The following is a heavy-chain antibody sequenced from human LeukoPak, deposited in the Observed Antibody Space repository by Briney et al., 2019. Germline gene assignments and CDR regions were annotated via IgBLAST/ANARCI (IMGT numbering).Heavy chain of an antibody. J-gene: IGHJ2*01. V-gene: IGHV3-21*01. CDR1: GFIFISYS. CDR2: ISSSSSYI. Sequence: GGSLSLSCAASGFIFISYSMNWVRQAPGKGLEWVSSISSSSSYIYYADSVKGRFTISRGNAKNSLYLQMNSLRAEDTAVYYCAREDGAAVAGSWYFDLWGRGTLVTVSS. CDR3: AREDGAAVAGSWYFDL. D-gene: IGHD6-19*01.